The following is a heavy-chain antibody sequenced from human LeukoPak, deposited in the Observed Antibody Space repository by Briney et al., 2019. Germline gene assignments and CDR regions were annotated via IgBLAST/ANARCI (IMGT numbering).Heavy chain of an antibody. V-gene: IGHV4-61*02. CDR2: IYTSGST. CDR3: ARENYDFWSGYYFSP. Sequence: SETLSLTCTVSGGSISSGSYYWSWIRQPAGKGLEWIGRIYTSGSTNYNPSLKSRVTISVDTSKNQFSLKLSSVTAADTAVYYCARENYDFWSGYYFSPWGEATLVTVSS. D-gene: IGHD3-3*01. CDR1: GGSISSGSYY. J-gene: IGHJ5*02.